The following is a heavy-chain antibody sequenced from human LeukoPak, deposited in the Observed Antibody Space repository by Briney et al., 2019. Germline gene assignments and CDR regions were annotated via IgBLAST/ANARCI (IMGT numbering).Heavy chain of an antibody. J-gene: IGHJ4*02. V-gene: IGHV4-59*01. D-gene: IGHD3-9*01. CDR3: ARGVRYYDILTGYSWNYFDY. Sequence: PSETLSLTCTVSGGSISSYYWSWIRQPPGKGLEWIGYIYYSGSTNYTPSLKSRVTISVDTSKNQFSLKLSSVTAADTAVYYCARGVRYYDILTGYSWNYFDYWGQGTLVTVSS. CDR1: GGSISSYY. CDR2: IYYSGST.